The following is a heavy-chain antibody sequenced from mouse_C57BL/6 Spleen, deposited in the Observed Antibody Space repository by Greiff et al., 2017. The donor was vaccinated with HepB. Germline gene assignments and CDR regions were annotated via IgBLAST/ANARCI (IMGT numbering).Heavy chain of an antibody. D-gene: IGHD1-1*01. CDR2: INPSNGGT. CDR1: GYTFTSYW. J-gene: IGHJ2*01. V-gene: IGHV1-53*01. CDR3: ASKGYGSSLDY. Sequence: QVQLQQSGTELVKPGASLKLSCKASGYTFTSYWMHWVKQRPGQGLEWIGNINPSNGGTNYNEKFKSKATLTVDKSSSTAYMQLSSLTSEDSAVYYCASKGYGSSLDYWGQGTTLTVSS.